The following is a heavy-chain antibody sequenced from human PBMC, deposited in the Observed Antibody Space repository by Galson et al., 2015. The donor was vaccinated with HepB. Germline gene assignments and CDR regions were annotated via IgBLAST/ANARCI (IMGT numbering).Heavy chain of an antibody. CDR1: GFTFSSYW. CDR3: ARYDPRTGMNVFDV. V-gene: IGHV3-7*03. D-gene: IGHD3-10*01. CDR2: IKQDGSAK. J-gene: IGHJ3*01. Sequence: SLRLSCAASGFTFSSYWMNWVRQAPGKGLEWVANIKQDGSAKYYVDSLKGRFTISRDNAKNSLYLQMNSLRAEDTAVYYCARYDPRTGMNVFDVWGQGTMVTVSS.